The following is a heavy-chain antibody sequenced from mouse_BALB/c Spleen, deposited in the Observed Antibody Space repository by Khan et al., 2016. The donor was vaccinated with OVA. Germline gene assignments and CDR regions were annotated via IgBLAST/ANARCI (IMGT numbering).Heavy chain of an antibody. CDR2: INPSTGYT. D-gene: IGHD2-14*01. Sequence: QVRLQQSGAELAKPGASVKMSCKASGYTFTTYWMHWVKQRPGQGLEWIGYINPSTGYTEYNQKFKDKATLTADKSSSTAYMQLSSLTSEDSAAYYVTRLGTTRGWFAYWGQGTLVTVSA. CDR1: GYTFTTYW. J-gene: IGHJ3*01. V-gene: IGHV1-7*01. CDR3: TRLGTTRGWFAY.